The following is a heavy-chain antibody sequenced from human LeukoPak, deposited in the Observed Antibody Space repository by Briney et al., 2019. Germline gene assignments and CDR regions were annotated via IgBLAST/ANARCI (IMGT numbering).Heavy chain of an antibody. V-gene: IGHV4-39*01. CDR2: IYYSGST. J-gene: IGHJ4*02. CDR1: GGSISSSSYY. Sequence: SETLSLTCTVSGGSISSSSYYWGWIRQPPGKGLEWIGSIYYSGSTYYNPSLKSRVTISVDTSKNQFSLKLSSVTAADTAVYYCARFMVDSSGYQYYFDYWGQGTLVTVSS. CDR3: ARFMVDSSGYQYYFDY. D-gene: IGHD3-22*01.